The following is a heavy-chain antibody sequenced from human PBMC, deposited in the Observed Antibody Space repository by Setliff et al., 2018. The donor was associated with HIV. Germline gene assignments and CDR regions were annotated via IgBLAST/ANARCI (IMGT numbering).Heavy chain of an antibody. V-gene: IGHV1-24*01. J-gene: IGHJ4*02. CDR1: GYTLTELS. CDR3: ARDRRVAMADGTDF. D-gene: IGHD6-19*01. CDR2: FDPEDGET. Sequence: ASVKVSCKVSGYTLTELSMHWVRQAPGKGLEWMGGFDPEDGETIYAQKFQGRVTMTTDTSTTTAYMELTSLRSDDTAVYYCARDRRVAMADGTDFWGQGTLVTVSS.